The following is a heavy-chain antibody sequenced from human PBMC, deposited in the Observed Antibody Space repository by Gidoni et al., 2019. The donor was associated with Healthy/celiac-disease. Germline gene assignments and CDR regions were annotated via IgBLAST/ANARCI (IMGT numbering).Heavy chain of an antibody. CDR2: SYYIGST. V-gene: IGHV4-39*01. CDR1: GGSISSSSYY. Sequence: QLQLQESGPGLVKLSETLSLTCTVSGGSISSSSYYWGWIRQPPGKGLDWIGSSYYIGSTYYNPSLKSRVTISVDTSKNQFSLKLSSVTAADTAVYYCARFRGHSSSWPLRPFDYWGQGTLVTVSS. J-gene: IGHJ4*02. D-gene: IGHD6-13*01. CDR3: ARFRGHSSSWPLRPFDY.